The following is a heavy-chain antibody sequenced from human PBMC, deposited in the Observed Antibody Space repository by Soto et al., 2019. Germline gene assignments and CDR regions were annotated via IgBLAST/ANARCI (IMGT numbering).Heavy chain of an antibody. V-gene: IGHV4-31*03. D-gene: IGHD3-3*01. CDR3: AGYDGCFWRFDY. CDR1: GGSISSGGYY. J-gene: IGHJ4*02. CDR2: IDYSGTT. Sequence: QVQLQESGPGLVKPSQTLTLTCTVSGGSISSGGYYWSWIRQHPGKGLEWIGYIDYSGTTYYNLSLKGRVTISVDKSKNQFSLKLSSVTAADTAVYYCAGYDGCFWRFDYWGQGTLVTVSS.